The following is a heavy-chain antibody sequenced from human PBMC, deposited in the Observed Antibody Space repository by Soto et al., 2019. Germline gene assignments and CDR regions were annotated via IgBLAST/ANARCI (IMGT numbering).Heavy chain of an antibody. D-gene: IGHD3-22*01. CDR2: IYHSGST. J-gene: IGHJ1*01. CDR1: GGSISSSNW. V-gene: IGHV4-4*02. Sequence: SETLSLTCAVSGGSISSSNWWSWVRQPPGKGLEWIGEIYHSGSTNYNPSLKSRVTISVDKSKNQFSLKLSSVTAADTAVYYCARAYGYHDSSGYQVSGYFQHWGQGTLVTVSS. CDR3: ARAYGYHDSSGYQVSGYFQH.